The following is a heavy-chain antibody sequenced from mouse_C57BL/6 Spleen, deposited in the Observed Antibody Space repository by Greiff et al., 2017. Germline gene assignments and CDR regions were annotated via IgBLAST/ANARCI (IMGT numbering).Heavy chain of an antibody. V-gene: IGHV5-6*01. D-gene: IGHD4-1*01. Sequence: EVMLVESGGDLVKPGGSLKLSCAASGFTFSSYGMSWVRQTPDKRLEWVATISSGGSYTYYPDSVKGRFTISRDNAKNTLYLQMSSLKSEDTAMYYCARHSGINFWYFDVWGTGTTVTVSS. CDR3: ARHSGINFWYFDV. CDR1: GFTFSSYG. CDR2: ISSGGSYT. J-gene: IGHJ1*03.